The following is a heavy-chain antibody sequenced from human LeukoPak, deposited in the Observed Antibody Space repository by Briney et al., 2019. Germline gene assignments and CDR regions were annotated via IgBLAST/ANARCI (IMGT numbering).Heavy chain of an antibody. CDR2: INHSGST. D-gene: IGHD3-22*01. Sequence: SETLSLTCAVYGGSFSGYYWSWIRQPPGKGLEWIGEINHSGSTNYNPSLKSRVTISVDTSKNQFSLKLSSVTAADTAVYYCARQNDRITMIVVVTQPGGLDYWGQGTLVTVSS. CDR3: ARQNDRITMIVVVTQPGGLDY. J-gene: IGHJ4*02. CDR1: GGSFSGYY. V-gene: IGHV4-34*01.